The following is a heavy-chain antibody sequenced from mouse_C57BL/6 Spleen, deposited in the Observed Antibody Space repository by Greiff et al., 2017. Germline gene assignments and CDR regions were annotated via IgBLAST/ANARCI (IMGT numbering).Heavy chain of an antibody. D-gene: IGHD2-4*01. CDR3: ANDYTAYYFDY. J-gene: IGHJ2*01. Sequence: QVQLQQPGAELVKPGASVKLSCKASGYTFTSYWMHWVKQRPGQGLEWIGMIHPNSGSTNYNEKFKSKATLTVDKSSSTASMQLSSLTSEDSAVYYCANDYTAYYFDYWGQGTTLTVSS. CDR2: IHPNSGST. CDR1: GYTFTSYW. V-gene: IGHV1-64*01.